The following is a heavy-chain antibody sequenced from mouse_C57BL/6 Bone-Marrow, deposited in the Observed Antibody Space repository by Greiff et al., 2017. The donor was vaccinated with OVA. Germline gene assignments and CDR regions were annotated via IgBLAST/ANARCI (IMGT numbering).Heavy chain of an antibody. CDR2: IRNKANGYTT. Sequence: VHLQQSGAGLVQPGGSLRLSCAASGFTFTDYYMRLVRQPPGKALDWLGFIRNKANGYTTEYSASVKGRFTTSRDNSQNILYLQMNALRAEACATDDCARSLLLNVGGWGTGITVTVSS. CDR3: ARSLLLNVGG. V-gene: IGHV7-3*01. CDR1: GFTFTDYY. D-gene: IGHD2-12*01. J-gene: IGHJ1*03.